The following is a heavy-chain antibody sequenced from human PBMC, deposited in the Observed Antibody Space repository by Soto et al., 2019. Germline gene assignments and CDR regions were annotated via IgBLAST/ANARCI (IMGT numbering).Heavy chain of an antibody. D-gene: IGHD6-6*01. CDR3: ARIGGAYSSSPCFDY. CDR1: GGSISSGGYS. Sequence: SETLSLTCAVSGGSISSGGYSWSWIRQPPGKGLEWIGYIYHSGSTYYNPSLKSRVTISVDRSKNQFSLKLSSVTAADTAVYYCARIGGAYSSSPCFDYWGQGTLVTVSS. CDR2: IYHSGST. V-gene: IGHV4-30-2*01. J-gene: IGHJ4*02.